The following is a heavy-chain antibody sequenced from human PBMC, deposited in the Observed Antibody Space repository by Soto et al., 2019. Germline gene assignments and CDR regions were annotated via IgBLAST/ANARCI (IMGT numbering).Heavy chain of an antibody. CDR1: GGSISSGCYY. CDR2: IYYSGST. Sequence: SETLSLTCTVSGGSISSGCYYWYWIRQPPGKGLEWIGYIYYSGSTNYNPSLKSRVTISVDTSKNQFSLKLSSVTAADTAVYYCARDYGDYALDYWGQGTLVTVSS. J-gene: IGHJ4*02. V-gene: IGHV4-61*01. D-gene: IGHD4-17*01. CDR3: ARDYGDYALDY.